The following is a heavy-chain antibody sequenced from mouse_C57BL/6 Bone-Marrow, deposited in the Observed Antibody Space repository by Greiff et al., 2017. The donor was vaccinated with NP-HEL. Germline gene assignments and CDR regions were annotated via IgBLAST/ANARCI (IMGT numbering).Heavy chain of an antibody. V-gene: IGHV1-9*01. CDR1: GYTFTGYW. Sequence: VHLVESGAELMKPGASVKLSCKATGYTFTGYWIEWVKQRPGHGLEWIGEILPGSGSTNYNEKFKGKATFTADTSSNTAYMQLSSLTTEDSAIYYCARCYYYGSSLYYAMDYWGQGTSVTVSS. J-gene: IGHJ4*01. CDR2: ILPGSGST. CDR3: ARCYYYGSSLYYAMDY. D-gene: IGHD1-1*01.